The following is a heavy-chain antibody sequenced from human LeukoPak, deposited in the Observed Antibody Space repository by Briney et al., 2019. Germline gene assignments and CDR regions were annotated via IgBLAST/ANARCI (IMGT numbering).Heavy chain of an antibody. V-gene: IGHV4-30-4*01. CDR3: AREGRVSDFWSGYYYGMDV. J-gene: IGHJ6*02. CDR1: GGSISSGDYY. D-gene: IGHD3-3*01. CDR2: FYYSGST. Sequence: SETLSLTCTVSGGSISSGDYYWSWLRQPPGKGLEWIGYFYYSGSTYYNPSLKSRVTISVDTSKNQFSLKLSSVTAADTAVYYCAREGRVSDFWSGYYYGMDVWGQGTTVTVSS.